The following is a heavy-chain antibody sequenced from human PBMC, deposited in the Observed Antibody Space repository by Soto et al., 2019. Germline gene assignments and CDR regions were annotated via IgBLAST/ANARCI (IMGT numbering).Heavy chain of an antibody. CDR1: GFIFSSNS. Sequence: EVQLVESGGGLIQPGGSLRLSCAASGFIFSSNSMSWVRQAQGKGLEWVSVIYSGGNTYYADSVKGRFTISRDNSKNTLYLQMNSLRAEDTAVYYCARDLNYLDYWGQGTLVTVSS. V-gene: IGHV3-53*01. CDR3: ARDLNYLDY. J-gene: IGHJ4*02. CDR2: IYSGGNT.